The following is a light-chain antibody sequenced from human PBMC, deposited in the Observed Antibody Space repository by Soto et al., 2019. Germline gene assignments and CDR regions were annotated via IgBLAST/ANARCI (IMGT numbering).Light chain of an antibody. CDR3: SSYTSSSTRV. V-gene: IGLV2-14*01. Sequence: QSALNQPASVSGSPGQSITISCTGTSSDVGGYNYVSWYQQHPGEAPKLMIYEVSNRPSGVSNRFSGSKSGNTASLTISGLQAEDEADYYCSSYTSSSTRVFGGGTQLTVL. J-gene: IGLJ3*02. CDR1: SSDVGGYNY. CDR2: EVS.